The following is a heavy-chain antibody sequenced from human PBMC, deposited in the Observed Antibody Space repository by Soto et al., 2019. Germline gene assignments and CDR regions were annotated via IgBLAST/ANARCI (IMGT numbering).Heavy chain of an antibody. CDR2: ISYSGST. D-gene: IGHD1-1*01. J-gene: IGHJ4*02. CDR3: ARHNPIGNNWNYFDY. V-gene: IGHV4-59*01. Sequence: PSETLSLTCTVSGGSINSYYWGWVRQPPGKGLECIGYISYSGSTSNNPSLTGRVTISVDTSKNQFSLKVSSVTAADTAVYYCARHNPIGNNWNYFDYWGQGTLVTVSS. CDR1: GGSINSYY.